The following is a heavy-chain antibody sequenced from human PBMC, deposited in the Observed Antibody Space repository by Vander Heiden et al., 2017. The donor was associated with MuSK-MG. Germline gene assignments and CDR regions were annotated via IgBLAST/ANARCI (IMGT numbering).Heavy chain of an antibody. Sequence: EVQLVESGGGLVQPGRALRLPCAASGFDFGRNTMNWVRQTPGKGREWVAQVTGDGGQKFYVDSVKGRFTVSRDIAKSVLYLQMNSLRDEDTAMYHCLGAGGHSHLGQGTLVTVSS. D-gene: IGHD2-8*02. CDR2: VTGDGGQK. CDR3: LGAGGHSH. V-gene: IGHV3-7*03. J-gene: IGHJ4*02. CDR1: GFDFGRNT.